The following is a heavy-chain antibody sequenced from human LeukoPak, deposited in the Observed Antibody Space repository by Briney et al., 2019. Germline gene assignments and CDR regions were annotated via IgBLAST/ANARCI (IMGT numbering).Heavy chain of an antibody. Sequence: GGSLRLSCAASGFTFSTYGMHWVRQAPGKGLEWVAFIRYDGSNKYYADPVKGRFTISRDNSKNTLYLQMNSLRAEDTAVYYCAKEEYYDFWSGYLVYWGQGTLVTVSS. CDR3: AKEEYYDFWSGYLVY. V-gene: IGHV3-30*02. J-gene: IGHJ4*02. CDR2: IRYDGSNK. CDR1: GFTFSTYG. D-gene: IGHD3-3*01.